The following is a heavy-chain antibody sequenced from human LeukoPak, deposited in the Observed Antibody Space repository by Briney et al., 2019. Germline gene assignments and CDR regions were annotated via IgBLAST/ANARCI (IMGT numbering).Heavy chain of an antibody. D-gene: IGHD5-12*01. V-gene: IGHV3-7*01. J-gene: IGHJ4*02. CDR2: INQDGRET. CDR3: ARSRSGYYEDY. Sequence: PGGSLRLSCEASGFTFSRYWMSWVRQVPGKRLEWVANINQDGRETYYLDSVKGRFTISRDNAKNSLSLQLNSLSAENTAVYYCARSRSGYYEDYWGQGTLVTVSS. CDR1: GFTFSRYW.